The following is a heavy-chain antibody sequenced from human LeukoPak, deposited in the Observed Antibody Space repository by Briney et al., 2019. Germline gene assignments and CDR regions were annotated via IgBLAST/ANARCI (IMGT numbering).Heavy chain of an antibody. V-gene: IGHV3-7*01. J-gene: IGHJ4*02. CDR2: IKQDGSEK. Sequence: PGGSLRLSCAASGFTFSSYWMSWVRQAPGKGLEWVANIKQDGSEKYYVDSVKGRFTISRDNAKNSLYLQMNSLRAEDTAVYYCAKEPYDSHFDYWGQGTLVTVSS. CDR1: GFTFSSYW. D-gene: IGHD3-22*01. CDR3: AKEPYDSHFDY.